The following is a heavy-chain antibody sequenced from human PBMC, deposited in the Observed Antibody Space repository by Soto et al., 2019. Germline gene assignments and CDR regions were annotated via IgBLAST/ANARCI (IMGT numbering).Heavy chain of an antibody. Sequence: EVQLVESGGGLVQPGGSLELSCAASGFTFSASAMHWVRQASGKGLEWVGRIRSNGRTAYAASMQGRFTISRDDSKKTAYLQLNSLKTDDTAVYYCARLDCSGGSCYPYYFEHWSQGALVTVSA. V-gene: IGHV3-73*02. CDR2: IRSNGRT. J-gene: IGHJ4*02. CDR1: GFTFSASA. D-gene: IGHD2-15*01. CDR3: ARLDCSGGSCYPYYFEH.